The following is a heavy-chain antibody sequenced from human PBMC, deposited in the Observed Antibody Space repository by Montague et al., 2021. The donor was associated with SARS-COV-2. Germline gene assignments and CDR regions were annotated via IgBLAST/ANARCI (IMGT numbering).Heavy chain of an antibody. CDR1: GGSISSSTYC. D-gene: IGHD3-16*01. J-gene: IGHJ6*02. V-gene: IGHV4-39*02. CDR3: ARTSKLRESSSGNYYYHAMDV. Sequence: SKTLSLTCNVSGGSISSSTYCWGWIRQPPGKGLEWIGNLYNGGTTYYSPSLKSRVTISVDTSKNHFSLNMASVTAADTAVYYCARTSKLRESSSGNYYYHAMDVWGQGTTVTVSS. CDR2: LYNGGTT.